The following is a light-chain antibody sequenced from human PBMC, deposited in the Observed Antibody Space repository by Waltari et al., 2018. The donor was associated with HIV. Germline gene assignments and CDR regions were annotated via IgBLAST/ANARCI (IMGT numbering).Light chain of an antibody. CDR1: SDNVGHQG. V-gene: IGLV10-54*04. Sequence: QAGLTQPPSVSKGLRQTATLTCPWNSDNVGHQGATWLQQHQGHPPKLLFDRANKRPSGIPERFSASRSGNTASLTITGLQPEDEADYICSAWDRSLSAVVFGGGTTLIVL. CDR2: RAN. J-gene: IGLJ2*01. CDR3: SAWDRSLSAVV.